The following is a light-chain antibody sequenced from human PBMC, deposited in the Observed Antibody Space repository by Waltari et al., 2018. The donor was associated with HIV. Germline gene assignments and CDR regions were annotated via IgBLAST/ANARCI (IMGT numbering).Light chain of an antibody. CDR1: SSNIGAGYD. V-gene: IGLV1-40*01. Sequence: QSVLTQSPSVSVAPGQRVTISCTGSSSNIGAGYDVLWYQQLPGTAPKLLIYGNRNRPSGVPDRFSASKSGASASLAITGLRAEDEATYYCQSYDSDLSSWFFGGGTKLTVL. CDR3: QSYDSDLSSWF. J-gene: IGLJ2*01. CDR2: GNR.